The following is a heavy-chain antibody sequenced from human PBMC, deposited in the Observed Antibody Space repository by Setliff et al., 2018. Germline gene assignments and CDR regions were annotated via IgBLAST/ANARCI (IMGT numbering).Heavy chain of an antibody. CDR1: GYTFTSYG. CDR3: ARPISLCCGECNSHWFDP. V-gene: IGHV1-18*01. J-gene: IGHJ5*02. Sequence: GASVKVSCKASGYTFTSYGIRWVRQAPGQGLEWMGWIIAYNGNTNYAQKFQGRVTMTTDSSTSKAYLELKSLGSNDTAVYYCARPISLCCGECNSHWFDPWGQGTLVTVSS. CDR2: IIAYNGNT. D-gene: IGHD2-21*01.